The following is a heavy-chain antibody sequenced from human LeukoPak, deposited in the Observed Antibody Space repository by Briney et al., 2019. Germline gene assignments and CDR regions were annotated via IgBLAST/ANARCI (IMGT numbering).Heavy chain of an antibody. Sequence: SETLSLTCTVSGGSISSYYWGWIRQPPGKGLEWIGSIYYSGSTYYNPSLKSRVTISVDTSKNQFSLKLSSVTAADTAVYYCARRPAGGADYWGQGTLVTVSS. CDR1: GGSISSYY. CDR3: ARRPAGGADY. D-gene: IGHD3-16*01. CDR2: IYYSGST. J-gene: IGHJ4*02. V-gene: IGHV4-39*01.